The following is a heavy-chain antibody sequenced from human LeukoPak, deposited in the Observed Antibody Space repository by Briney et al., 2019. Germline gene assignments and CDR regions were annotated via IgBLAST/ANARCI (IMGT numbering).Heavy chain of an antibody. CDR1: GFTFSSYA. V-gene: IGHV3-23*01. D-gene: IGHD6-19*01. CDR3: AKGPLASGWTYFDY. J-gene: IGHJ4*02. CDR2: ISGSGGST. Sequence: GGSLRLSCAASGFTFSSYAMSWVRQAPGKGLEWVSVISGSGGSTYSAESVKGRFTISRDNSKNTLYLQMNSLRVEDTAVYYCAKGPLASGWTYFDYWGQGTLVTVSS.